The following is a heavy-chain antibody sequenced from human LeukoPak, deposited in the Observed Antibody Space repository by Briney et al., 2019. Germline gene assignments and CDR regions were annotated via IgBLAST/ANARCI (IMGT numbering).Heavy chain of an antibody. CDR2: IYYSGST. Sequence: SETLSLTCTVSGGSISSSSYYWGWIRQPPGRGLEWIGYIYYSGSTNYNPSLKSRVTISVDTSKNQFSLKLSSVTAADTAVYYCARDRGGDAFDIWGQGTMVTVSS. CDR3: ARDRGGDAFDI. CDR1: GGSISSSSYY. J-gene: IGHJ3*02. V-gene: IGHV4-61*01.